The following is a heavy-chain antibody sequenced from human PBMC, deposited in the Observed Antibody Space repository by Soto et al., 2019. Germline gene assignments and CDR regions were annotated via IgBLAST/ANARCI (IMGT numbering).Heavy chain of an antibody. D-gene: IGHD3-10*01. CDR3: ARGYGSGPYYYYGMDV. CDR1: GGSFSGYY. CDR2: INHSGST. Sequence: SETLSLTCAVYGGSFSGYYWSWIRQPPGKGLEWIGEINHSGSTNYNPSLKSRVTISVDTSKNQFSLKLSSVTAADTAVYYCARGYGSGPYYYYGMDVWGQGTTVTVS. J-gene: IGHJ6*02. V-gene: IGHV4-34*01.